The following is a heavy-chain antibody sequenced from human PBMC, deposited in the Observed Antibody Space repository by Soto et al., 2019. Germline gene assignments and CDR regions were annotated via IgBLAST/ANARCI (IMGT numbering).Heavy chain of an antibody. CDR3: ARAQGSGFLVS. CDR1: GVSLSNPNW. Sequence: SETLSLTCAVSGVSLSNPNWWAWVRQAPGKGLEWIGEIDHSGSTNYNPSLNSRVTISLDTSKNQFSLKLSSVAAADTAVYYCARAQGSGFLVSWGQGTLVTVSS. CDR2: IDHSGST. J-gene: IGHJ4*02. V-gene: IGHV4-4*02. D-gene: IGHD3-10*01.